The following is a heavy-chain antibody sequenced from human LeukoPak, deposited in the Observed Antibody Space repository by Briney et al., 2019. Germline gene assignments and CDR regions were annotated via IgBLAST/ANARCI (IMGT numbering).Heavy chain of an antibody. CDR1: GGSISGGDYY. D-gene: IGHD3-22*01. CDR2: IYYSGST. V-gene: IGHV4-30-4*01. Sequence: PSQTLSLTCTVSGGSISGGDYYWSWIRQPPGKGLEWIGYIYYSGSTYYNPSLKSRVTISVDTSKNQFSLKLSSVTAADTAVYYCVGGFYDSSGKVLFDYWGQGTLVTVSS. CDR3: VGGFYDSSGKVLFDY. J-gene: IGHJ4*02.